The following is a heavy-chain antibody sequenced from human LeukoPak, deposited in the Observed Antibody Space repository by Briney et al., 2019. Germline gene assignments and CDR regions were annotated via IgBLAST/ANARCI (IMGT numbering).Heavy chain of an antibody. D-gene: IGHD6-13*01. CDR1: GGTFSSYA. Sequence: ASVKVSCKASGGTFSSYAISWVRQAPGQGLEWMGRIIPILGIANYAQKFQGRVTITADKSTSTAYMELSSLRSEDTAVYYCARVGVAAGTNWFDPWGQGTLVTVSS. CDR2: IIPILGIA. J-gene: IGHJ5*02. CDR3: ARVGVAAGTNWFDP. V-gene: IGHV1-69*04.